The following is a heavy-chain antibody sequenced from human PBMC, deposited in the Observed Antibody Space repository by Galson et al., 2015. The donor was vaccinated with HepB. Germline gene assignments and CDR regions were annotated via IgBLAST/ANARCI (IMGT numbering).Heavy chain of an antibody. D-gene: IGHD6-19*01. CDR1: GFSLSTSGVG. Sequence: PALVKPTQTLTLTCTFSGFSLSTSGVGVGWIRQPPGKALEWLALIYWDDDKRYSPSLKSRLTITKDTSKNQVVLTLTNMDPVDTATYYCAHISRGGWYRLQTWFDPWGQGTLVTVSS. J-gene: IGHJ5*02. CDR2: IYWDDDK. CDR3: AHISRGGWYRLQTWFDP. V-gene: IGHV2-5*02.